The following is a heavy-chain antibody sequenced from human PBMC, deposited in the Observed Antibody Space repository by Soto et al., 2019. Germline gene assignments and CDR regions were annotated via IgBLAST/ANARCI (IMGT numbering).Heavy chain of an antibody. Sequence: TLSLTCAVYGGSFSGYYWSWIRQPPGKGLEWIGEINHSGSTNYNPSLKSRVTISVDTSKNQFSLKLSSVTAADTAVYYCARGGVGYCTNGVCYKYDYYYMDVWGKGTTVTVSS. V-gene: IGHV4-34*01. CDR2: INHSGST. CDR1: GGSFSGYY. J-gene: IGHJ6*03. CDR3: ARGGVGYCTNGVCYKYDYYYMDV. D-gene: IGHD2-8*01.